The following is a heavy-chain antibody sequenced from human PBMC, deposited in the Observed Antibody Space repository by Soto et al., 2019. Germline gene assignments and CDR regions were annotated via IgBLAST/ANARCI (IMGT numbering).Heavy chain of an antibody. CDR2: IYHSGST. D-gene: IGHD2-21*01. Sequence: PSETLSLTCAVSGGSISSGGYSWSWIRQPPGKGLEWIGYIYHSGSTYYNQSLKSRVTISVDRSKNQFSMMLFSVTAADTAVYYCARIPGPWGQGILVTVSS. CDR1: GGSISSGGYS. CDR3: ARIPGP. J-gene: IGHJ5*02. V-gene: IGHV4-30-2*01.